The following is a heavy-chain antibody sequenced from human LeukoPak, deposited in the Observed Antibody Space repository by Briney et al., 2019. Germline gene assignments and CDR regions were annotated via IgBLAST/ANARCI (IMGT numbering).Heavy chain of an antibody. Sequence: ASVKVSCKASGGTFTSYDISWVRQAPGQGHEWMGGINPIFGTAKYAQKFQGRVTITAVESMSTAYMELSSLRSEDTAVYYCARGWLAETTVVTPYNYWGQGTLVTVSS. V-gene: IGHV1-69*13. J-gene: IGHJ4*02. D-gene: IGHD4-23*01. CDR1: GGTFTSYD. CDR2: INPIFGTA. CDR3: ARGWLAETTVVTPYNY.